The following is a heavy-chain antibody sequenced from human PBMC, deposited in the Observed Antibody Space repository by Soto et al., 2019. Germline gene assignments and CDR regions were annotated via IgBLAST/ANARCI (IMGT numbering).Heavy chain of an antibody. J-gene: IGHJ4*02. Sequence: SETLSLTCTGSGGSIRHSYWSWVRQPPGKGLEWIGYIYYSGSTNYNPSLKSRVTISVDTSKNQFSLKLSSVTAADTAVYYWASLYYYDSSVQYDYWGQGTLVTVS. D-gene: IGHD3-22*01. V-gene: IGHV4-59*08. CDR1: GGSIRHSY. CDR2: IYYSGST. CDR3: ASLYYYDSSVQYDY.